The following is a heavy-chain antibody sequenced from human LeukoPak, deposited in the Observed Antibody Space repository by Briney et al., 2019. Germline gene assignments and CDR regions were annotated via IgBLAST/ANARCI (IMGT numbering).Heavy chain of an antibody. J-gene: IGHJ4*02. V-gene: IGHV3-21*01. D-gene: IGHD2-2*01. CDR1: GFTFSSYS. CDR2: LSSSSSYI. CDR3: ARGECSSTSCYADPFDY. Sequence: PGGYLRLSCAASGFTFSSYSMNSVRQAPGKGLEWVSSLSSSSSYIYYADSAKGRFTISRDNAKNSLYLQMNSLRAEDTAAYYCARGECSSTSCYADPFDYWGQGTLVTVSS.